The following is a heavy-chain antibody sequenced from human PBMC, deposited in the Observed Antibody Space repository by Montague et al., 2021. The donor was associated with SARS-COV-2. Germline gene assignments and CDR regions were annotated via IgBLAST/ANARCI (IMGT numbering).Heavy chain of an antibody. Sequence: SLSLSCAASGFTFSSYAMHWVRQAPGKGLEWVAVISYDGSNKYYADSVKGRFTISRDNSKNTLYLQMNSLRAEDAAVYYCARGRGGSYFTCFDYWGQGTLVTVSS. D-gene: IGHD1-26*01. CDR1: GFTFSSYA. V-gene: IGHV3-30*04. J-gene: IGHJ4*02. CDR2: ISYDGSNK. CDR3: ARGRGGSYFTCFDY.